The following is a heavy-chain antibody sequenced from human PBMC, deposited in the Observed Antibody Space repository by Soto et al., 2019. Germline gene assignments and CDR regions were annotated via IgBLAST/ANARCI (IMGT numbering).Heavy chain of an antibody. J-gene: IGHJ3*02. Sequence: SETLSLTCPVSGGSISSDDWSWIRQPSGKGLEWIWYIQYSGSTNYNPSLKSRVTISVDTSKNQFSLKLSSVTAADTAVYYCARRYGKNAFDIWGQGTMVT. V-gene: IGHV4-59*01. D-gene: IGHD5-18*01. CDR1: GGSISSDD. CDR2: IQYSGST. CDR3: ARRYGKNAFDI.